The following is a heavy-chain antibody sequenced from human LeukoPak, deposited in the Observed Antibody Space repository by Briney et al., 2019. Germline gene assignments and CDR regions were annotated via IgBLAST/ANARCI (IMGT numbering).Heavy chain of an antibody. D-gene: IGHD3-22*01. V-gene: IGHV1-69*05. Sequence: EASVKVSCKASGGTFSSYAISWVRQAPGQGLEWMGRIIPIFGTANYAQKFQGRVTITTDESTSTAYMELSSLRSEDTAVYYCAREPIVVGPKGYFDYWGQGTLVTVSS. CDR1: GGTFSSYA. CDR3: AREPIVVGPKGYFDY. J-gene: IGHJ4*02. CDR2: IIPIFGTA.